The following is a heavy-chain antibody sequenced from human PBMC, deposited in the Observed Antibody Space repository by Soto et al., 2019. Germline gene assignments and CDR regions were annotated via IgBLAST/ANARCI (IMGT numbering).Heavy chain of an antibody. Sequence: GGSLRLSCAASGFIFTNYAMSWVRQAPGKGLEWVSFIGGSGGTTHYADSVKGRFTISRDNSKNTLYLQMNSLRAEDTAVYYCAKVLHNRDIVVVVAATDGMDVWGQGTTVTVSS. D-gene: IGHD2-15*01. V-gene: IGHV3-23*01. J-gene: IGHJ6*02. CDR3: AKVLHNRDIVVVVAATDGMDV. CDR1: GFIFTNYA. CDR2: IGGSGGTT.